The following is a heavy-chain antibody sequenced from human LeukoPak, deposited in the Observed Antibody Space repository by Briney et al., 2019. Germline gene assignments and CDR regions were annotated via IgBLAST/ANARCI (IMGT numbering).Heavy chain of an antibody. Sequence: GRSLRLSCAAPGFTFSSYGMHWVRQAPGKGLEWVAVIWYDGSNKYYADSVKGRFTISRDNSKNTLYLQVNSLRAEDTAVYYCAGSFGELLDYWGQGTLVTVSS. D-gene: IGHD3-10*01. J-gene: IGHJ4*02. V-gene: IGHV3-33*01. CDR3: AGSFGELLDY. CDR1: GFTFSSYG. CDR2: IWYDGSNK.